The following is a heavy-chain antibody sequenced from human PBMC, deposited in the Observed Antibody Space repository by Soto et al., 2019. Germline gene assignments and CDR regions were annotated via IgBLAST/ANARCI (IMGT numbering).Heavy chain of an antibody. CDR2: ISNDVRNI. CDR1: GLTFSTYG. J-gene: IGHJ4*02. V-gene: IGHV3-30*18. CDR3: VKDTLGGMTPVFMPGPD. Sequence: VQLVESGGGVVQPGRSLRLSCAASGLTFSTYGFHWVHQAPGKGLEWVAVISNDVRNIHYAESVEGRFTISRDNSKNTLYLQMNSLRPNDTAVYYCVKDTLGGMTPVFMPGPDWGQGTLVTVSS. D-gene: IGHD2-2*01.